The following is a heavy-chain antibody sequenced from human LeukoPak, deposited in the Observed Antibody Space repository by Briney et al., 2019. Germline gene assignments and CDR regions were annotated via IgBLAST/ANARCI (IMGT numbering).Heavy chain of an antibody. V-gene: IGHV3-7*01. CDR2: VKQDVNEK. Sequence: GGSLRLSCAASGFTFSSHWMTWVRQAPGKGLEWVASVKQDVNEKYYVDSVKGRFTISRDNAKNSLYLQMNSLRAEDTAVYYCARDLGSGYSSGWYLRGWFDPWGQGTLVTVSS. J-gene: IGHJ5*02. CDR1: GFTFSSHW. CDR3: ARDLGSGYSSGWYLRGWFDP. D-gene: IGHD6-19*01.